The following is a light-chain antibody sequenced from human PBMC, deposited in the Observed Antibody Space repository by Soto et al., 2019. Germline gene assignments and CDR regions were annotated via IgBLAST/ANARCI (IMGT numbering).Light chain of an antibody. CDR1: SSDFGAYNF. CDR3: CSHGGSNNFYV. Sequence: SVLTQPPSSSLSPGQSVTLSCPGTSSDFGAYNFVSWYQQHPGKAPKLIIYEVSKRPSGVPDRFSASKSGNTASLTVSGLQAEDEADYYCCSHGGSNNFYVFGTGTKVTV. V-gene: IGLV2-8*01. J-gene: IGLJ1*01. CDR2: EVS.